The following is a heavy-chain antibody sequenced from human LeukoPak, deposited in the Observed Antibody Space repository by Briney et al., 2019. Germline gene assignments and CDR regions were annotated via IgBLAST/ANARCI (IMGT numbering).Heavy chain of an antibody. CDR1: GFTFDDYG. V-gene: IGHV3-20*04. CDR3: ARDRGSGLTIYNWFDP. CDR2: INWNGGST. Sequence: GGSLRLSCAASGFTFDDYGMSWVRHAPGKGLEWVSGINWNGGSTGYADSVKGRFTISRDNAKNSLYLQMNSLRAEDTAVYYCARDRGSGLTIYNWFDPWGQGTLVTVSS. J-gene: IGHJ5*02. D-gene: IGHD6-25*01.